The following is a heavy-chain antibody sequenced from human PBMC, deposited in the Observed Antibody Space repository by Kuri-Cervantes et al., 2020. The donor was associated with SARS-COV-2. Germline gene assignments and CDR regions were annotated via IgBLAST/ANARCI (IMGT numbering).Heavy chain of an antibody. CDR3: AREMGRFWSNYYPTCFDY. J-gene: IGHJ4*02. CDR2: ISPISSYI. Sequence: GESLKISCAASGFTFNSYSMNWVRQAPGKGLEWVSSISPISSYIYYADSVKGRFTISRDNAKNSLYLQMHRLRAEVKAVYYCAREMGRFWSNYYPTCFDYWGQGTLVTVSS. CDR1: GFTFNSYS. V-gene: IGHV3-21*01. D-gene: IGHD3-3*01.